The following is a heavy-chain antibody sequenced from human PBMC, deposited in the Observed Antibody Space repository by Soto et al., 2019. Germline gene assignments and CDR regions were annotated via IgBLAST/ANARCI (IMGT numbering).Heavy chain of an antibody. Sequence: VQLVESGGGLVQPGGSLRLSCAASGFTFSSYRMHWVRQAPGQGLVWLSRVFAGGTATYYADSVRGRFTISRDNAKNTLYLEMNSLRVEKTAIYYCARDPGYDGQDWRFDYWGQGVLVTVSS. CDR3: ARDPGYDGQDWRFDY. D-gene: IGHD1-1*01. CDR1: GFTFSSYR. V-gene: IGHV3-74*01. CDR2: VFAGGTAT. J-gene: IGHJ4*02.